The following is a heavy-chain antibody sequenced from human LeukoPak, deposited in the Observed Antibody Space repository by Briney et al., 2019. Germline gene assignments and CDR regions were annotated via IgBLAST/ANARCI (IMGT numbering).Heavy chain of an antibody. CDR1: GFTFSSYW. J-gene: IGHJ3*02. Sequence: GGSLRLSCAASGFTFSSYWMHWVRQAPGKGLEWVSSISSSSSYIYYADSVKGRFTISRDNAKNSLYLQMNSLRAEDTAVYYCARDSAAAGIEGAFDIWGQGTMVTVSS. CDR2: ISSSSSYI. D-gene: IGHD6-13*01. CDR3: ARDSAAAGIEGAFDI. V-gene: IGHV3-21*01.